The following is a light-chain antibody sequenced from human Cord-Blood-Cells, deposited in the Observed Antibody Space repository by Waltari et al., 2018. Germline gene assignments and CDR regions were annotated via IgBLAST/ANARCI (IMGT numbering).Light chain of an antibody. CDR3: QQYNNWPPYT. Sequence: EIVMTQSPATLSVSPGERATLSCRASQSVSSNLAWYQQKPGQAARLLIYGASTRATGIPARFSGSGSRTEFTLSISSLQSEDFAVYYCQQYNNWPPYTFGQGTKLEIK. CDR2: GAS. V-gene: IGKV3-15*01. CDR1: QSVSSN. J-gene: IGKJ2*01.